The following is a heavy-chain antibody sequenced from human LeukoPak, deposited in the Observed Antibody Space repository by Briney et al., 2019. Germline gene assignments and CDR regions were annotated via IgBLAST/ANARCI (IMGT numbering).Heavy chain of an antibody. D-gene: IGHD6-13*01. CDR3: ARGGEYSSSWYGNLNY. V-gene: IGHV3-11*01. CDR2: ISSSGSTI. Sequence: GGSLRLSCAASGFTFSDYYMSWVRQAPGKGLEWVSYISSSGSTIYYADSVKGRFTISRDNAKNSLYLQMNSLRAEDTAVYYCARGGEYSSSWYGNLNYWGQGTLVTVSS. J-gene: IGHJ4*02. CDR1: GFTFSDYY.